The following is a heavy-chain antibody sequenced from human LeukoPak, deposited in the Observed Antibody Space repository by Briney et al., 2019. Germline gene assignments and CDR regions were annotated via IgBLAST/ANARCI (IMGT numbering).Heavy chain of an antibody. CDR2: IGEDGSEK. Sequence: GGSLRLSCVVSGFTFTNYWMSWVRQAPGKGLEWVANIGEDGSEKYHVDSARGRFTISRDNARNSLYLQMNSLRAEDTAVYYCARWIDGPHFDYWGQGTLVTVSS. V-gene: IGHV3-7*03. CDR3: ARWIDGPHFDY. J-gene: IGHJ4*02. D-gene: IGHD5-12*01. CDR1: GFTFTNYW.